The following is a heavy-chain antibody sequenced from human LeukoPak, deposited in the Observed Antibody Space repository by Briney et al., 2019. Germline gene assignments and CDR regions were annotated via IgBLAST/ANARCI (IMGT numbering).Heavy chain of an antibody. CDR1: VYTFTDYY. J-gene: IGHJ4*02. V-gene: IGHV1-2*02. CDR2: INPYRMGT. CDR3: ARGRGARYYDSSGLYCFDY. D-gene: IGHD3-22*01. Sequence: SVKVSCKASVYTFTDYYVHWVRPAPGQGVEWMGLINPYRMGTKFAQKFQGRVTMTRDTSITTAYMELSRLRSDDTAVYYCARGRGARYYDSSGLYCFDYWGQGTLVTLSS.